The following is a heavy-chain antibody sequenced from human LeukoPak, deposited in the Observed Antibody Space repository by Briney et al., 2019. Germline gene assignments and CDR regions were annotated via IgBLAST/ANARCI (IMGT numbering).Heavy chain of an antibody. Sequence: GGSLRLSCAASGFTFSDYYMTWIRQAPGKGLEWVSYISNSGRTIYYADSVKGRFTISRDNAQNSLFLQMNSLRAEDTAVYFCATSGGFVLPNAITGNWYMDVWGRGTSVTVSS. J-gene: IGHJ6*03. V-gene: IGHV3-11*04. CDR2: ISNSGRTI. CDR1: GFTFSDYY. D-gene: IGHD2-2*01. CDR3: ATSGGFVLPNAITGNWYMDV.